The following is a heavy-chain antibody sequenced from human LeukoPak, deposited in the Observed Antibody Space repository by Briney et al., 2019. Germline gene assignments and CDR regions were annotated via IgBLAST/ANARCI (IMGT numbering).Heavy chain of an antibody. CDR3: AKDPVQVAGRRVDYYYMDV. Sequence: ASVKVSCKASGGTFSSYAISWVRQAPGQGLEWMGGIIPIFGTANYAQKFQGRVTITADESTSTAYMELSSLRSEDTAVYYCAKDPVQVAGRRVDYYYMDVWGKGTTVTISS. V-gene: IGHV1-69*13. J-gene: IGHJ6*03. CDR1: GGTFSSYA. CDR2: IIPIFGTA. D-gene: IGHD6-19*01.